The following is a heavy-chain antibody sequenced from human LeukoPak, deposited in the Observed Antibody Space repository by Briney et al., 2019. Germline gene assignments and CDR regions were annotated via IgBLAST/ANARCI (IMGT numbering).Heavy chain of an antibody. Sequence: PSETLSLTCSVSGGSIRTMLHYWAWIRLSPGKGLEWIGSVYYSGSAYYNPSLKSRVTVSVDTSKNQFSLRLHSVTAADTAVYFCARRGEARGYYPEEFDYWGQGTLVTVS. J-gene: IGHJ4*02. CDR3: ARRGEARGYYPEEFDY. V-gene: IGHV4-39*01. CDR1: GGSIRTMLHY. D-gene: IGHD3-22*01. CDR2: VYYSGSA.